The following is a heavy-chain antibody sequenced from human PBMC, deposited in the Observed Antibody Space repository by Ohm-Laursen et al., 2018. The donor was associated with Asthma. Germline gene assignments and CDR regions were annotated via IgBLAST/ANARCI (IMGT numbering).Heavy chain of an antibody. CDR1: GFIFSNSD. CDR3: ARDRGGIYFDY. Sequence: SLRLSCAASGFIFSNSDMNWVHQAPGKGLEWVSGVSWNGSRTHYADSAKGRFIISRDNSRNTLYLQTNSLRAEDTAVYYCARDRGGIYFDYWGQGTLVTVSS. J-gene: IGHJ4*02. D-gene: IGHD2-15*01. CDR2: VSWNGSRT. V-gene: IGHV3-35*01.